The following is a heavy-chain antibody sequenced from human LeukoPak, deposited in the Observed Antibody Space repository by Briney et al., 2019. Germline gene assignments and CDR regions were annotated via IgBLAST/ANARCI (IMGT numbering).Heavy chain of an antibody. CDR1: GGTFSSYA. CDR2: ILPIFGTA. V-gene: IGHV1-69*13. J-gene: IGHJ4*02. CDR3: ARGSGIAVAGTYYFDY. Sequence: ASVKVSCKASGGTFSSYAISWVRQAPGQGLEWMGGILPIFGTANYAQKFQGRVTITADESTSTAYMELSSLRSEDTAVYYCARGSGIAVAGTYYFDYWGQGTLVTVSS. D-gene: IGHD6-19*01.